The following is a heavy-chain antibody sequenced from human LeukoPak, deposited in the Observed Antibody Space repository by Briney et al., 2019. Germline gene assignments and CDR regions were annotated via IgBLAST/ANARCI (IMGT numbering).Heavy chain of an antibody. CDR1: GFIFGDYA. Sequence: GGSLRLSCAASGFIFGDYAMHWVRQAPGKGLEWVAAIAFDDTDRYYIDSVKGRFTISRDDSKNTLYLHMTSLRAEDTAVYYCTNSDDYGDYWGQGTLVTISS. J-gene: IGHJ4*02. V-gene: IGHV3-30*04. CDR2: IAFDDTDR. CDR3: TNSDDYGDY.